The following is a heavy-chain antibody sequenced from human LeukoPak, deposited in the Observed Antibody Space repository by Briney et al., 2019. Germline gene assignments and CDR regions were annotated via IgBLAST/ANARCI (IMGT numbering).Heavy chain of an antibody. V-gene: IGHV3-7*01. CDR1: GFTFSSHL. J-gene: IGHJ4*02. D-gene: IGHD2-2*02. CDR3: ARARAYCSSTSCYTAYFDY. CDR2: KKQNGSEK. Sequence: GGAPRLSPAAPGFTFSSHLMSWVRQAPGKGVEGVGNKKQNGSEKYYVDSVKGRFTISRDNAKNSLYLQMNSLRAEDTAVYYCARARAYCSSTSCYTAYFDYWGQGTLVTVSS.